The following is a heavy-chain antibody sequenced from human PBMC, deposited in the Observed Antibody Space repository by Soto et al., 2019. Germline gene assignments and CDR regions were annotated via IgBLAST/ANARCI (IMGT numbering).Heavy chain of an antibody. CDR3: ARAIAPLRFLEWLRFDY. J-gene: IGHJ4*02. CDR1: GGSISSSGYY. D-gene: IGHD3-3*01. Sequence: SETLSLTCTVSGGSISSSGYYWGWIRQPPGKGLEWIGYIYYSGSTNYNPSLKSRVTISVDTSKNQFSLKLSSVTAADTAVYYCARAIAPLRFLEWLRFDYWGQGTLVTVSS. V-gene: IGHV4-61*08. CDR2: IYYSGST.